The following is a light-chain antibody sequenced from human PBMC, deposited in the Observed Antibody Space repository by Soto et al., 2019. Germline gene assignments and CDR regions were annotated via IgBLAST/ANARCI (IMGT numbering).Light chain of an antibody. V-gene: IGKV1-5*03. CDR1: QSISSW. Sequence: DIQMTQSPSTLSASVGDRVTITCRASQSISSWLAWYQQKPGKVPKLLIYKASSLESGVPSRFSGSGSGTEFTLTISSLQPDDFATYYCQHFNSDSSWTFGQGTKVEIK. CDR2: KAS. J-gene: IGKJ1*01. CDR3: QHFNSDSSWT.